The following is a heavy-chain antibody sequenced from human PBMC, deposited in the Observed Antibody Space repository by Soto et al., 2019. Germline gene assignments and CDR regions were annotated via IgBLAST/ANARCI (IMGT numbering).Heavy chain of an antibody. J-gene: IGHJ4*02. Sequence: ASVKVSCKASGYTFTSYGISWVRQAPGQGLEWMGWINPNSGGTNYAQKFQGWVTMTRDTSISTVYMDLSRLRSDDTAVYYCARDTAGTGDYYFDYWGQGTLVTVSS. CDR3: ARDTAGTGDYYFDY. V-gene: IGHV1-2*04. CDR1: GYTFTSYG. CDR2: INPNSGGT. D-gene: IGHD5-18*01.